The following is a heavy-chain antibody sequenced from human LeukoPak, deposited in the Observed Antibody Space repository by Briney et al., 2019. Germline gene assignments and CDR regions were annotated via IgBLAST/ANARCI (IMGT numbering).Heavy chain of an antibody. V-gene: IGHV4-39*07. CDR3: ARGDIVVVPAAGT. D-gene: IGHD2-2*01. CDR1: GGSISSSSYY. CDR2: IYYSGST. Sequence: ASETLSLTCTVSGGSISSSSYYWGWIRQPPGKGLEWIGSIYYSGSTYYNPSLKSRVTISVDTSKNQFSLKLSSVTAADTAVYYCARGDIVVVPAAGTWGQGTLVTVSS. J-gene: IGHJ5*02.